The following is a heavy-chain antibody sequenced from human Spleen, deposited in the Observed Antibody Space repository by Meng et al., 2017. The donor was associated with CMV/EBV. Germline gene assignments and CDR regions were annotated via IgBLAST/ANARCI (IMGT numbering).Heavy chain of an antibody. CDR3: ARNVDTMVSGRAFDT. CDR2: IYPSDSDI. J-gene: IGHJ3*02. Sequence: GESLKISCKGYGYRFSTYWIAWVRQIPGKGLEWMGIIYPSDSDIKYSPSFQGQVTISVDKSITTAYLQWGSLKASDTAMYYCARNVDTMVSGRAFDTWGQGTMVTVSS. D-gene: IGHD3-10*01. V-gene: IGHV5-51*01. CDR1: GYRFSTYW.